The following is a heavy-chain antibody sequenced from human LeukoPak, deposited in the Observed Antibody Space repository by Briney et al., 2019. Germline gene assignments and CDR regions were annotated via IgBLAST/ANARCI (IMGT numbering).Heavy chain of an antibody. J-gene: IGHJ4*02. Sequence: GGTLRLSCAVSGFTFSSYGMHWVRQAPGKGLEWVAVIWYDGSNKYYADSVRGRFTISRDNSKNTLYLLMNSLRAEDSAVYYCARDPFYGMATIKYYFDYWGQGIMATVSS. CDR2: IWYDGSNK. D-gene: IGHD5-24*01. CDR1: GFTFSSYG. V-gene: IGHV3-33*01. CDR3: ARDPFYGMATIKYYFDY.